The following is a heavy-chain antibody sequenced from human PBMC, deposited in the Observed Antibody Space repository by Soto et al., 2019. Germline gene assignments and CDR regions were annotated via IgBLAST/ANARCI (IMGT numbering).Heavy chain of an antibody. V-gene: IGHV1-18*01. CDR2: ISGYNGNT. J-gene: IGHJ4*02. D-gene: IGHD6-6*01. CDR1: GYTFINYG. Sequence: ASVKVSCKASGYTFINYGISWVRQAPGQGLEWMGWISGYNGNTKYAQKLQGRVTMTTDTSSSTAYMELSRLRSDDTAVYYCARDVGGSSSYLGYWGQGTQVTVSS. CDR3: ARDVGGSSSYLGY.